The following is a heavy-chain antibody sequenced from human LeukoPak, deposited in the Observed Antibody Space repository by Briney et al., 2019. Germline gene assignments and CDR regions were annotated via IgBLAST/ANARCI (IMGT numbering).Heavy chain of an antibody. Sequence: GGSLRLSCAASGFTFSSYWMSWVRQAPGKGLEWGANIKKNGSEKYYVDSVKGRFTIPRDTDKTSLYLEMMSLRAEATGVYYCARHLSGVTGYTYGRGIDYWGQGTLVTVSS. CDR2: IKKNGSEK. D-gene: IGHD5-18*01. J-gene: IGHJ4*02. CDR3: ARHLSGVTGYTYGRGIDY. CDR1: GFTFSSYW. V-gene: IGHV3-7*01.